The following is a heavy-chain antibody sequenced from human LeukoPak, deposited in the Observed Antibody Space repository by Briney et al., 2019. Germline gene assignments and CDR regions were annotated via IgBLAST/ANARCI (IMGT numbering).Heavy chain of an antibody. Sequence: NSGGSLRLSCAASGFTFSSYSMNWVRQAPGKGLEWVSSISSSSSYIYYADSVKGRFTISRDNSKNTLYLQMNSLRAEDTAVYYCAKVSDSSGWSFDAFDIWGQGTMVTVSS. V-gene: IGHV3-21*04. CDR2: ISSSSSYI. J-gene: IGHJ3*02. CDR1: GFTFSSYS. D-gene: IGHD6-19*01. CDR3: AKVSDSSGWSFDAFDI.